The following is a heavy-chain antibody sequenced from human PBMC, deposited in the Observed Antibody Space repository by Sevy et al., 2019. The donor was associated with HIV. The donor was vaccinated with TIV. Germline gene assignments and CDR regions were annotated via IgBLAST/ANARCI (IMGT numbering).Heavy chain of an antibody. CDR3: ATTKDYHASSRSPFVY. Sequence: ASVKVSCMVSGYTLSELSMHWVRQAPGKGLEWMGSFDPEDDETIYAQKFQGRATMTEDTSTDTAYMELNNLRSEDTAVYYCATTKDYHASSRSPFVYWGQGTLVTGSS. D-gene: IGHD3-22*01. V-gene: IGHV1-24*01. J-gene: IGHJ4*02. CDR1: GYTLSELS. CDR2: FDPEDDET.